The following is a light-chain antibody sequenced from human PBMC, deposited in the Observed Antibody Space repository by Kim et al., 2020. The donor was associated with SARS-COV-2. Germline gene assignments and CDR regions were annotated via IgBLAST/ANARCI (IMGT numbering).Light chain of an antibody. V-gene: IGLV3-1*01. CDR2: EDS. Sequence: GAPGQTARITCSGDKLGDKYVCWYQQKPGQSPVVVIYEDSKRPSGIPERFSGSNSGNTATLTISGTQAMDEADYYCQAWDSSTGVFGGGTQLTVL. J-gene: IGLJ3*02. CDR3: QAWDSSTGV. CDR1: KLGDKY.